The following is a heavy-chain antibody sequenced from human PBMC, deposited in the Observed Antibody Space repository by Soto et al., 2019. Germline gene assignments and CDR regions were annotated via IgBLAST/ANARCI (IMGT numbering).Heavy chain of an antibody. J-gene: IGHJ6*02. Sequence: QVQLVQSGAEVKKPGSSVKVSCKASGGTFSSYAISWARQAPGQGLEWMGGIIPIFGTANYAQKFQGRVTITADESTSTAYMELSSLRSEDTAVYYCASEPTVDTAMLDYYYDGMDVWGQGTTVTVSS. V-gene: IGHV1-69*12. CDR3: ASEPTVDTAMLDYYYDGMDV. CDR2: IIPIFGTA. CDR1: GGTFSSYA. D-gene: IGHD5-18*01.